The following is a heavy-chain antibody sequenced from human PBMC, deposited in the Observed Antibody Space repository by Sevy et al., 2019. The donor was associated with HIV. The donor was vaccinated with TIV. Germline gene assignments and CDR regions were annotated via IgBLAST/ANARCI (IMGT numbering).Heavy chain of an antibody. CDR2: ISSSSSYI. D-gene: IGHD3-3*01. CDR1: GFTFSSYS. J-gene: IGHJ6*02. V-gene: IGHV3-21*01. CDR3: ARDWSHGITIFGVVTNYYYGMDV. Sequence: GGSLRLSCAASGFTFSSYSMNWVRQAPGKGLEWVSSISSSSSYIYYADSVKGRFTISRDNAKNSLYLQMNSLRAEDTAVHYCARDWSHGITIFGVVTNYYYGMDVWGQGTTVTVSS.